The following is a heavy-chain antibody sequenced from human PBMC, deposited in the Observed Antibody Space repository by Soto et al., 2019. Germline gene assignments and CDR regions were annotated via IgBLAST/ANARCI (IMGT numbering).Heavy chain of an antibody. J-gene: IGHJ4*02. CDR2: ISGSGGST. D-gene: IGHD3-10*01. CDR3: AKDGRITMVRGVLDY. CDR1: GLTFSSYA. Sequence: GGSLRLSCEASGLTFSSYAMSWVRKAPGKGLEWVSAISGSGGSTYYADSVKGRFTISRDNSKNTLYLQMNSLRAEDTAVYYCAKDGRITMVRGVLDYWGQGTLVTVSS. V-gene: IGHV3-23*01.